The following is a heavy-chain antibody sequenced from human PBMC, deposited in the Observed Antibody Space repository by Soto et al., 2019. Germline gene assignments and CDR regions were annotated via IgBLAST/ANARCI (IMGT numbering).Heavy chain of an antibody. V-gene: IGHV1-69*08. CDR1: GGTFSSYT. Sequence: QVQLVQSGAEVKKPGSSVKVSCKASGGTFSSYTISWVRQAPGQGLERMGSIIPILGIANYAQKFQGRVTITADKYTGTAYMQLGSLRSEAAAVYYCARDRAIWFGELAQGSANYFGYWGQGTLVTVSS. D-gene: IGHD3-10*01. CDR2: IIPILGIA. J-gene: IGHJ4*02. CDR3: ARDRAIWFGELAQGSANYFGY.